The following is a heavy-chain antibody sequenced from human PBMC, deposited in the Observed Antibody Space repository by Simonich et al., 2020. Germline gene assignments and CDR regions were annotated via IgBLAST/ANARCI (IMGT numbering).Heavy chain of an antibody. CDR3: ARDRAARYYYYYYMDV. Sequence: QVQLVQSGAEVKKPGASVKVSCKASGYTFTGYYMHWVRQAPGQGLDCVGLINPNRGGTNSAQKFQGRGTMTRDTSISTAYMELSRLRSDDTAVYYCARDRAARYYYYYYMDVWGKGTTVTVSS. CDR1: GYTFTGYY. J-gene: IGHJ6*03. D-gene: IGHD6-6*01. CDR2: INPNRGGT. V-gene: IGHV1-2*06.